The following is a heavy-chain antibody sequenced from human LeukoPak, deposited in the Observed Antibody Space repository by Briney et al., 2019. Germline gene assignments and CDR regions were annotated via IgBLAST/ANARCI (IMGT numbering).Heavy chain of an antibody. CDR1: GLTPSTYA. CDR3: MARDTSGY. CDR2: IATDGGGT. D-gene: IGHD3-10*01. V-gene: IGHV3-64D*09. J-gene: IGHJ4*02. Sequence: GRSLRLSWSGSGLTPSTYAMHWVSQPPGKGLEYVSAIATDGGGTYYADSGKGRFTISRDKSKNTLYLQMRSLRAEDTAVYYCMARDTSGYWGQGTLVTVSS.